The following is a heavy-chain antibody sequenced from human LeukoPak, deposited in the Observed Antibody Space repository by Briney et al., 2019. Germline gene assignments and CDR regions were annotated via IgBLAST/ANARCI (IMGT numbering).Heavy chain of an antibody. Sequence: PSGTLSLTCAVSGGSISSSNWWSWVRQPPGKGLEWIGEIYHSGSTNYNPSLKSRVTISVDKSKNQFPLKLSSVTAADTAVYYCARGSSSSWSPFDPWGQGTLVTVSS. CDR2: IYHSGST. V-gene: IGHV4-4*02. J-gene: IGHJ5*02. CDR3: ARGSSSSWSPFDP. CDR1: GGSISSSNW. D-gene: IGHD6-13*01.